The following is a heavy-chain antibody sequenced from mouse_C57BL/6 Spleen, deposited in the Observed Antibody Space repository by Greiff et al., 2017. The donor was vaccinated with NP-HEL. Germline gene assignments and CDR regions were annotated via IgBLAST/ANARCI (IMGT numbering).Heavy chain of an antibody. V-gene: IGHV6-3*01. J-gene: IGHJ4*01. CDR1: GFTFSNYW. D-gene: IGHD2-1*01. CDR3: TGTFSYGNYEYYAMDY. CDR2: IRLKSDNYAT. Sequence: EVKVVESGGGLVQPGGSMKLSCVASGFTFSNYWMNWVRQSPEKGLEWVAQIRLKSDNYATHYAESVKGRFTISRDDSKSSVYLQMNNLRAEDTGIYYCTGTFSYGNYEYYAMDYWGQGTSVTVSS.